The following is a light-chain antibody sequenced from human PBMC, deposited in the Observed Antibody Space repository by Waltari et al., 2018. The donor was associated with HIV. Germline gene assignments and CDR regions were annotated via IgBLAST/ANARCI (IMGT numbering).Light chain of an antibody. CDR3: QQYGTSPWT. V-gene: IGKV3-20*01. CDR2: GES. Sequence: DIVLTQSPGDLSLSPGERAILSCRAMQTINRNYLGWYKQKPGQASRLLIHGESSRATGIADRFNVSGSGTDFTLTIGRLEVEDFAVYFCQQYGTSPWTFGQGTKVEIK. J-gene: IGKJ1*01. CDR1: QTINRNY.